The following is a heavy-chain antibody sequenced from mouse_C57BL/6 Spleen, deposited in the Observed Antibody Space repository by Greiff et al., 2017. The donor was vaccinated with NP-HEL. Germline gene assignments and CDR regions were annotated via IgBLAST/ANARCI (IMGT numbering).Heavy chain of an antibody. V-gene: IGHV1-42*01. CDR3: ARYPPLGRAMDY. CDR2: INPSTGGT. D-gene: IGHD4-1*01. J-gene: IGHJ4*01. CDR1: GYSFTGYY. Sequence: VQLKQSGPELVKPGASVKISCKASGYSFTGYYMNWVKQSPEKSLEWIGEINPSTGGTTYNQKFKAKATLTVDKSSSTAYMQLKSLTSEDSAVYYCARYPPLGRAMDYWGQGTSVTVSS.